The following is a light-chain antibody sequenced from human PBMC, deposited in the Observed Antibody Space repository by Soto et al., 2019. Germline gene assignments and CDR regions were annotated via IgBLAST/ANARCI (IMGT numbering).Light chain of an antibody. Sequence: DIQMTQSPSSLSASVGDRVTVTCRASQDISHYLNWYQQKSGKAPKLLIYDATNLETGVPSRFSGRGSGTDFTIIISSLQPDDIATYYCQQYYNRPPFTFGPGTKVDV. CDR3: QQYYNRPPFT. J-gene: IGKJ3*01. V-gene: IGKV1-33*01. CDR2: DAT. CDR1: QDISHY.